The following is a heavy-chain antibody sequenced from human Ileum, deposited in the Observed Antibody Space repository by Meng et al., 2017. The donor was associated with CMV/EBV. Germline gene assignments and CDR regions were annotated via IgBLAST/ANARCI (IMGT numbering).Heavy chain of an antibody. J-gene: IGHJ1*01. Sequence: SDTLSLTCIVSDGSITSHYWSWIRQSPLKGLESIGYIYYTVITNYNPSLKGRATMSLDTSKDQFSLKLTSVTAADTAAYCCTKATRIPNDWRQGTLVTVSS. CDR2: IYYTVIT. V-gene: IGHV4-59*11. CDR3: TKATRIPND. D-gene: IGHD1-1*01. CDR1: DGSITSHY.